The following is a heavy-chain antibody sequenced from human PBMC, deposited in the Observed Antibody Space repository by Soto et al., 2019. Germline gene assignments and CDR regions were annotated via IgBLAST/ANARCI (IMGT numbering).Heavy chain of an antibody. CDR3: VRACVRASCPYYIDV. Sequence: GGSLRLSCAGSGFTFTTYWMTWVRQAPGKGLEWVATIKQDGSEKYYVDSVKGRFTISRDNAKNSLFLQMNSLRAEDTAVYNCVRACVRASCPYYIDVWGKGTTVTVSS. D-gene: IGHD2-2*01. CDR1: GFTFTTYW. J-gene: IGHJ6*03. CDR2: IKQDGSEK. V-gene: IGHV3-7*01.